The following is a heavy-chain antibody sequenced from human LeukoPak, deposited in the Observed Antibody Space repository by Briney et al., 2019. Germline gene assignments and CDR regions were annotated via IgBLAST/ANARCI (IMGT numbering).Heavy chain of an antibody. V-gene: IGHV4-61*02. CDR2: IYTSGST. CDR1: GGSISSGSYY. D-gene: IGHD6-19*01. Sequence: SETLSLTCTVSGGSISSGSYYWNWIRQPAGKGLEWIGRIYTSGSTNYNPSLKSRVTISVDTSKNQFSLKLSSVTAADTAVYYCARASLSGWYAGIDYWGQGTLVTVSS. CDR3: ARASLSGWYAGIDY. J-gene: IGHJ4*02.